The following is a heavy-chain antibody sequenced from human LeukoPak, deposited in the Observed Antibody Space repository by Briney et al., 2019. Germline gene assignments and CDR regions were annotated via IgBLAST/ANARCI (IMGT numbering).Heavy chain of an antibody. Sequence: SETLSLTCTVSGDSISSYYWSWIRQPPGKGLEWIGYICSSGSTKYNPSLKSRVTISVDTSKNQFSLRLSSVTAADTAVYYCARARVRSYSYDSSGFYTSDWHFDLWGRGTLVTVSS. CDR2: ICSSGST. CDR1: GDSISSYY. D-gene: IGHD3-22*01. CDR3: ARARVRSYSYDSSGFYTSDWHFDL. V-gene: IGHV4-59*01. J-gene: IGHJ2*01.